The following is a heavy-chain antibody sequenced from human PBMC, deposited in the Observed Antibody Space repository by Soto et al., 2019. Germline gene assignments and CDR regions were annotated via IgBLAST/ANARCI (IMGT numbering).Heavy chain of an antibody. CDR1: GGSISSYY. CDR2: IHYSGST. V-gene: IGHV4-59*01. D-gene: IGHD6-25*01. Sequence: QVQLQESGPGLVKPSETLSLTCTVSGGSISSYYWSRIRQPPGKGLEWIGYIHYSGSTNYNPSLKSRVTISVDTSKNQFSLKLNSVTAADTAVYYCARPHGGSSGWDNWFDPWGQGTLVTVSS. CDR3: ARPHGGSSGWDNWFDP. J-gene: IGHJ5*02.